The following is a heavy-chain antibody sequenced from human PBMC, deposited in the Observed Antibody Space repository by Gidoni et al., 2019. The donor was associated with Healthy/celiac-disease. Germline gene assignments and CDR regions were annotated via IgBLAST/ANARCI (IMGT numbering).Heavy chain of an antibody. CDR1: GGSISSSNW. V-gene: IGHV4-4*02. Sequence: QVRLQESGPGLVKPSGTLSLTCAVSGGSISSSNWWSWVRQPPGKGLEWIGEIYHSGSTNYNPSLKSRVTISVDKSKNQFSLKLSSVTAADTAVYYCALYCSGGSCLDAFDIWGQGTMVTVSS. CDR3: ALYCSGGSCLDAFDI. D-gene: IGHD2-15*01. CDR2: IYHSGST. J-gene: IGHJ3*02.